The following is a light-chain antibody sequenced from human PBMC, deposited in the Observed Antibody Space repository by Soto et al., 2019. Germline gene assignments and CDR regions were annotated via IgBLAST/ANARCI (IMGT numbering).Light chain of an antibody. CDR2: DVS. Sequence: QSALTQPASVSGSPGQSITISCTGTSSDVGGYNYVSWYQQHPGKAPKLMIYDVSNRPSGVSNRFSGSKSGTTASLTISGLKDEDEADYYCSSYTSSSTVVFGGGTKLTVL. CDR3: SSYTSSSTVV. J-gene: IGLJ2*01. CDR1: SSDVGGYNY. V-gene: IGLV2-14*01.